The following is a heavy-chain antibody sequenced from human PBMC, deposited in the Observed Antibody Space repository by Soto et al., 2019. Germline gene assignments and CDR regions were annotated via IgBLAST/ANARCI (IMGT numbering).Heavy chain of an antibody. CDR2: IVVGSGNT. J-gene: IGHJ6*02. CDR3: AADKNYYDSSGYYPSGYYGMDV. Sequence: SVKVSCKASGFTFTSSAVQWERQARGQRLEWIGWIVVGSGNTNYAQKFQERVTITRDMSTSTAYMELSSLRSEDTAVYYCAADKNYYDSSGYYPSGYYGMDVWG. CDR1: GFTFTSSA. V-gene: IGHV1-58*01. D-gene: IGHD3-22*01.